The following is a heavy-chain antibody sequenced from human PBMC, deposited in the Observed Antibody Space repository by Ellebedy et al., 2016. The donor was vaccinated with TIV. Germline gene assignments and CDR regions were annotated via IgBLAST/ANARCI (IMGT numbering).Heavy chain of an antibody. V-gene: IGHV3-23*01. CDR2: FGVSGDTT. CDR1: GFTFSSSA. Sequence: GESLKISCAASGFTFSSSAMNWIRQAPGKGLEWVSGFGVSGDTTYYTDSVKDRFTVSRDNSRNTLYLQMNSLRAEDTAIYYCARGRSGTYIHHAFDYWGQGALVTVSS. J-gene: IGHJ4*02. CDR3: ARGRSGTYIHHAFDY. D-gene: IGHD1-14*01.